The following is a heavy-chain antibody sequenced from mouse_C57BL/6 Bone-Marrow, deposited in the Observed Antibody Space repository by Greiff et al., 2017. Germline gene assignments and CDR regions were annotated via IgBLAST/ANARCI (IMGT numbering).Heavy chain of an antibody. Sequence: QVQLQQSDAELVKPGASVKISCKVSGYTFTDHTIHWMKQRPEQGLEWIGYIYPRDGSTKYNEKFKGKATSTADKSSSTAYMQLNSLTSEDSAVYFCARGEPITTVVEDYAMDYWGQGTSVTVSS. CDR3: ARGEPITTVVEDYAMDY. CDR1: GYTFTDHT. CDR2: IYPRDGST. D-gene: IGHD1-1*01. J-gene: IGHJ4*01. V-gene: IGHV1-78*01.